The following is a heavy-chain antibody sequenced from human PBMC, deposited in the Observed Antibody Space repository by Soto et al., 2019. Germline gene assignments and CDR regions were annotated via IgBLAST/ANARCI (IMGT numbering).Heavy chain of an antibody. CDR3: ARGGPYYYDSSRNWFDP. CDR2: INHSGST. V-gene: IGHV4-34*01. Sequence: TETLSLTCVVYGGSFSVYYWSWIRQPPGKGLEWIGEINHSGSTNYNPSLKSRVTISVDTSKNQFSLKLSSVTAADTAVYYCARGGPYYYDSSRNWFDPWGQGTLVTVSS. D-gene: IGHD3-22*01. J-gene: IGHJ5*02. CDR1: GGSFSVYY.